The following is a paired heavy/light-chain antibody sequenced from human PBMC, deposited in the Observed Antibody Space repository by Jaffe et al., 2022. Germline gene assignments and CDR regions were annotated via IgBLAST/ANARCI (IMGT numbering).Heavy chain of an antibody. Sequence: QVQLQQWGAGLLKPSETLSLTCAVYGGSFSGYYWSWIRQPPGKGLEWIGEINHSGSTNYNPSLKSRVTISVDTSKNQFSLKLSSVTAADTAVYYCARGPIVYGSGSYYKPRRPRRYFDYWGQGTLVTVSS. CDR1: GGSFSGYY. CDR2: INHSGST. CDR3: ARGPIVYGSGSYYKPRRPRRYFDY. J-gene: IGHJ4*02. D-gene: IGHD3-10*01. V-gene: IGHV4-34*01.
Light chain of an antibody. J-gene: IGLJ1*01. CDR1: KLGDKY. CDR2: QDS. Sequence: SYELTQPPSVSVSPGQTASITCSGDKLGDKYACWYQQKPGQSPVLVIYQDSKRPSGIPERFSGSNSGNTATLTISGTQAMDEADYYCQAWDSSTNYVFGTGTKVTVL. V-gene: IGLV3-1*01. CDR3: QAWDSSTNYV.